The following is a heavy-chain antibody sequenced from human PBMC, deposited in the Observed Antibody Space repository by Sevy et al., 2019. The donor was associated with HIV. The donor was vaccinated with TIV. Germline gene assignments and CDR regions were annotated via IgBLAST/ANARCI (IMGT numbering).Heavy chain of an antibody. D-gene: IGHD4-4*01. CDR1: GFTFSSYW. CDR3: ARAKAENSNRPFGAYYYYYGMDV. V-gene: IGHV3-74*01. J-gene: IGHJ6*02. CDR2: INSDGSST. Sequence: GGSLRLSCAASGFTFSSYWMHWVRQAPGKGLVWVSRINSDGSSTSYADSVKGRFTISRDNAKNTLYLQMNSLRAEDMAVYYCARAKAENSNRPFGAYYYYYGMDVWGQGTTVTVSS.